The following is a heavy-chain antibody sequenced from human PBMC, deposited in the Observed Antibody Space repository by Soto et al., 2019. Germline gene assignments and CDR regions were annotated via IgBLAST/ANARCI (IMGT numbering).Heavy chain of an antibody. D-gene: IGHD6-13*01. CDR1: GFSLTTSGVG. Sequence: SGPTLVNPTQTLTLTCTFSGFSLTTSGVGVGWIRQPPGKALEWLALIFWDDDKRYRPSLKSRLTITKDTSKNQVVLTMTNMDPVDTATYYCAHRSRAAAEFDYWGQGTLVTVSS. CDR2: IFWDDDK. J-gene: IGHJ4*02. V-gene: IGHV2-5*02. CDR3: AHRSRAAAEFDY.